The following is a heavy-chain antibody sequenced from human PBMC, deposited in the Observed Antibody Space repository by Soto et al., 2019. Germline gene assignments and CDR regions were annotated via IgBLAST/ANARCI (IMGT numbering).Heavy chain of an antibody. CDR1: GGTFSSYA. J-gene: IGHJ3*02. CDR2: IIPIFGTA. Sequence: SVNVSCKASGGTFSSYAISWVRQAPGQGLELMGGIIPIFGTANYAQKFQGRVTITAXXXXXXAXMXLXSXRSEXTAVYYCARGGILSDAFDIWGQGTMVTVSS. CDR3: ARGGILSDAFDI. V-gene: IGHV1-69*13.